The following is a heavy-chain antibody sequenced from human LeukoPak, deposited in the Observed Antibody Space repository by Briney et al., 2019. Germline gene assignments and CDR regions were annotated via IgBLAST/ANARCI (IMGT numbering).Heavy chain of an antibody. V-gene: IGHV4-59*01. CDR2: ISYSGST. D-gene: IGHD5-12*01. J-gene: IGHJ4*02. CDR1: GGSISSYY. CDR3: ARQHRGYSGCDYFYY. Sequence: PSETLSLTCTVSGGSISSYYWSWIRQPPGKGLEWIGYISYSGSTNYNPSLKSRVAISVDTSKNQFSLKLSSVTAADTAVFYCARQHRGYSGCDYFYYWGQGTLVTVSS.